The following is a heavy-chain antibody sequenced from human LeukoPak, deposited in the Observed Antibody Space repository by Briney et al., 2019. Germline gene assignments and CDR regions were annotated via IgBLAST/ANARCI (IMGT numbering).Heavy chain of an antibody. D-gene: IGHD3-10*01. V-gene: IGHV1-8*01. J-gene: IGHJ5*02. CDR2: MNPNRGNT. CDR3: AREIWFGGDRNWFDP. Sequence: ASVKVSCKASGYTFTSYDINWVRQATGQGLEWMGWMNPNRGNTGYAQKFQGRVTMTRNTSISTAYMELSSLRSEDTAVYYCAREIWFGGDRNWFDPWGQGALVTVSS. CDR1: GYTFTSYD.